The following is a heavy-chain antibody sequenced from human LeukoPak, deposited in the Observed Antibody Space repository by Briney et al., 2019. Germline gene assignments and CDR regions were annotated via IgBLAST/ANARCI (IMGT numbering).Heavy chain of an antibody. CDR3: ARLEGMTAPFDY. V-gene: IGHV5-51*01. D-gene: IGHD3-3*01. CDR2: IYPGDSDA. CDR1: GYSFTKYW. J-gene: IGHJ4*02. Sequence: GESLQISCKGSGYSFTKYWIAWVRQMPGKGLECMGIIYPGDSDARYSPSFQGQVTMSVDKSINTAYLQWGSLKASDTAKYYCARLEGMTAPFDYWGQGALVTVSS.